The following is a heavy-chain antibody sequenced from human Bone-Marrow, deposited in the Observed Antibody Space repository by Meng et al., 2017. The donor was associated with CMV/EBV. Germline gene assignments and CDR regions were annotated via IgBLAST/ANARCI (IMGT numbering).Heavy chain of an antibody. V-gene: IGHV3-23*01. D-gene: IGHD1-7*01. J-gene: IGHJ6*02. Sequence: GGSLRLSCAASGFTFSSYAMSWVRQAPGKGLEWVSAISGSGGSTYYADSVKGRFTISRDNAKNSLYLQMSSLRAEDTAVYYCARDELRYYYYGMDVWGQGTTVTVSS. CDR3: ARDELRYYYYGMDV. CDR1: GFTFSSYA. CDR2: ISGSGGST.